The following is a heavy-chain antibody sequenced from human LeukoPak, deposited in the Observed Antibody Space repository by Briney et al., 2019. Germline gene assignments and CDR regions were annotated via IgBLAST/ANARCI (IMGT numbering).Heavy chain of an antibody. V-gene: IGHV1-8*01. CDR3: ARGLRREQQLLRAFDY. Sequence: GASVRVSCKASGYTFTNYDINWVRQASGQGLEWMGWMNPNSGNTGSAQKFQGRVTMTSNISISTAYMELSSLRSEDTAVYYCARGLRREQQLLRAFDYWGQGTPVTVSS. D-gene: IGHD6-13*01. CDR1: GYTFTNYD. J-gene: IGHJ4*02. CDR2: MNPNSGNT.